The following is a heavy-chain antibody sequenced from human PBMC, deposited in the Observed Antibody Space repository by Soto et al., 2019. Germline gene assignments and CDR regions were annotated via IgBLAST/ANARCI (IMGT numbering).Heavy chain of an antibody. Sequence: EVQLLESGGGLVQPGGSLRLSCAASGFTFSSYAMSWVRQAPGKGLEWVSASSGSGGSTYYAVSVKGRFTISRDNSKNTLYLQMNSLRAEDMAVYYFAKDVYYGSGSYVDFWVQGTLVTVSS. CDR2: SSGSGGST. CDR3: AKDVYYGSGSYVDF. CDR1: GFTFSSYA. J-gene: IGHJ4*02. D-gene: IGHD3-10*01. V-gene: IGHV3-23*01.